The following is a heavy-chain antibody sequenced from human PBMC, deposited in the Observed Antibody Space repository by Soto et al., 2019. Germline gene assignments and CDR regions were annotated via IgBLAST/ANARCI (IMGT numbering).Heavy chain of an antibody. CDR2: ISGSGGST. V-gene: IGHV3-23*01. Sequence: TGGSLRLSCAASGFTFSSYAMSWVRQAPGKGLEWVSAISGSGGSTYYADSVKGRFTISRDNSKNTLYLQMNSLRAEDTAVYYWARSRRGYSYGYGRRSYGMDVWGQGTTVTVSS. CDR3: ARSRRGYSYGYGRRSYGMDV. CDR1: GFTFSSYA. D-gene: IGHD5-18*01. J-gene: IGHJ6*02.